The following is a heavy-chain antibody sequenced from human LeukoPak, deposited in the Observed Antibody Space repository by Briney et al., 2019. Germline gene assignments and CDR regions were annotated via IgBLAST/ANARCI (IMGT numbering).Heavy chain of an antibody. CDR3: AKLGYCSGGSCSGFDY. V-gene: IGHV3-30*18. CDR2: ISYDGSNK. Sequence: PGGSLRLSCAASGFTFSSYGMHWLRQAPGKGLEWVAVISYDGSNKYYADSVKGRFTISRDNSKNTLYLQMNSLRAEDTAVYYCAKLGYCSGGSCSGFDYWGQGTLVTVSS. J-gene: IGHJ4*02. D-gene: IGHD2-15*01. CDR1: GFTFSSYG.